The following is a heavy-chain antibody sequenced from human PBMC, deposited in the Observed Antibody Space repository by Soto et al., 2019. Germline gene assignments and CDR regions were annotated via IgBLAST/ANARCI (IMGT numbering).Heavy chain of an antibody. CDR3: ARIGDPPMGYDSTPFDP. CDR1: GGTFSSYA. Sequence: GASVKVSCKASGGTFSSYAISWVRQAPGQGLEWMGGIIPIFGTANYAQKFQGRVTITADESTSTAYMELSSLRSEDTAVYYCARIGDPPMGYDSTPFDPWGQGTLVTVSS. V-gene: IGHV1-69*13. J-gene: IGHJ5*02. CDR2: IIPIFGTA. D-gene: IGHD3-22*01.